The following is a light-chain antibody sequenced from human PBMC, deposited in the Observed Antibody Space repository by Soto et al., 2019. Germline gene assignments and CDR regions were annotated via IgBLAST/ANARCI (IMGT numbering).Light chain of an antibody. V-gene: IGLV4-69*01. CDR2: LNSDGSH. Sequence: VLTQSPSASASLGASVKLTCTLSSGHSSYAIAWHQQQPEKGPRYLMKLNSDGSHSKGDGIPDRFSGSSSGAERYLTISSLQSEDEADYYCQTLGTGIRVFGGGTKLTVL. CDR1: SGHSSYA. J-gene: IGLJ3*02. CDR3: QTLGTGIRV.